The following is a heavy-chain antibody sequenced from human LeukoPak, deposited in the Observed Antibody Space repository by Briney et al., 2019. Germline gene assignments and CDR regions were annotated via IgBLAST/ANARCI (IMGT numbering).Heavy chain of an antibody. Sequence: GASVKVSCKASGGTFSSYAISWVRQAPGQGLEWMGGIIPIFGTANYAQRFQGRVTITADESTSTAYMELSSLRSEDTAVYYCAREDWPRRFDYWGQGTLVTVSS. D-gene: IGHD3/OR15-3a*01. J-gene: IGHJ4*02. CDR3: AREDWPRRFDY. V-gene: IGHV1-69*13. CDR1: GGTFSSYA. CDR2: IIPIFGTA.